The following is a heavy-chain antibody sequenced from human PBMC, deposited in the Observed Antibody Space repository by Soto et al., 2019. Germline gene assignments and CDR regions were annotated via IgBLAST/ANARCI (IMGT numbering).Heavy chain of an antibody. CDR2: ISSSSSYI. CDR3: ARDRAYYDFWSGYRDYYYYMDV. Sequence: EVQLVESGGGLVKPGGSLRLSCAASGFTFSSYSMNWVRQAPGKGLEWVSSISSSSSYIYYADSVKGRFTISRDNAKNSLYLQMNSLRAEDTAVYYCARDRAYYDFWSGYRDYYYYMDVWGKGTTVTVSS. V-gene: IGHV3-21*01. D-gene: IGHD3-3*01. CDR1: GFTFSSYS. J-gene: IGHJ6*03.